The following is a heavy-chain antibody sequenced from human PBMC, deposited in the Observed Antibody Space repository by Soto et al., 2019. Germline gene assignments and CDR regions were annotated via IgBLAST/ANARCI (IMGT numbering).Heavy chain of an antibody. CDR2: IYYSGST. CDR1: GGSISSYY. D-gene: IGHD2-2*01. J-gene: IGHJ5*02. CDR3: ARHGDFTVVVPAASVSWFDP. V-gene: IGHV4-59*08. Sequence: PSETLSLTCTVSGGSISSYYWSWIRQPPGKGLEWIGYIYYSGSTNYNPSLKSRATISVDTSKNQFSLKLSSVTAADTAVYYCARHGDFTVVVPAASVSWFDPWGQGTLVTVSS.